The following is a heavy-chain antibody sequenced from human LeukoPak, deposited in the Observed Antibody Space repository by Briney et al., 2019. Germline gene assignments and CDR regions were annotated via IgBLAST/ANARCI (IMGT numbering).Heavy chain of an antibody. CDR3: ARGEYSSSWDPLGY. Sequence: PSETLSLTCTVSGGSISSYYWSWIRQPAGKGLEWIGRIYTSGSTNYNPSLKSRVTMSVDTSKNQFSLKLSSVTAADTAVYYCARGEYSSSWDPLGYWGQGTLVTVSS. D-gene: IGHD6-6*01. CDR1: GGSISSYY. J-gene: IGHJ4*02. V-gene: IGHV4-4*07. CDR2: IYTSGST.